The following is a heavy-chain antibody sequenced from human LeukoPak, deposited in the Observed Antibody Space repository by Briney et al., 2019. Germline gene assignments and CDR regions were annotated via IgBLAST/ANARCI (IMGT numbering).Heavy chain of an antibody. D-gene: IGHD2-2*01. CDR3: AKDRVFLCISSTCYGSLDY. Sequence: GGSLRLSCEGPGFSFDKYGMHCVRQAPGKRLEWVAFIRCDEGNKDDTDSVKGRFTISRDISRNKLYLQMNSLRPEDTALYYCAKDRVFLCISSTCYGSLDYWGRGTLVTVTS. J-gene: IGHJ4*02. CDR1: GFSFDKYG. CDR2: IRCDEGNK. V-gene: IGHV3-30*02.